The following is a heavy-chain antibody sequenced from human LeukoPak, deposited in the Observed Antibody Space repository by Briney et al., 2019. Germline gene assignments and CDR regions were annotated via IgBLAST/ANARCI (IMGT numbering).Heavy chain of an antibody. CDR2: ISYDGSNK. D-gene: IGHD3-3*01. J-gene: IGHJ3*02. CDR3: AKASHTIFGVAPHDAFDI. V-gene: IGHV3-30*18. Sequence: PGGSLRLSCAASGFTFSSYGMHWVHQAPGKGLEWVAVISYDGSNKYYADSVKGRLTISRDNSKNTLYLQMNSLRAEDTAVYYCAKASHTIFGVAPHDAFDIWGQGTMVTVSS. CDR1: GFTFSSYG.